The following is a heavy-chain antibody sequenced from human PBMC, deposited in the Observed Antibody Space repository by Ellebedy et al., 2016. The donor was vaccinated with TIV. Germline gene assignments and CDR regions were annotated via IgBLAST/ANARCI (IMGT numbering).Heavy chain of an antibody. CDR1: GYSFPTYW. J-gene: IGHJ4*02. D-gene: IGHD5-18*01. CDR3: ARHDTVDTATFPY. CDR2: IYPGDSNT. V-gene: IGHV5-51*01. Sequence: GESLKISCKGSGYSFPTYWIGWVRQMPGKGLEWMGAIYPGDSNTKYSPSFQGQVTISADKSISTAYLQWRSLKASDTAMYYCARHDTVDTATFPYWGQGPLVTVSS.